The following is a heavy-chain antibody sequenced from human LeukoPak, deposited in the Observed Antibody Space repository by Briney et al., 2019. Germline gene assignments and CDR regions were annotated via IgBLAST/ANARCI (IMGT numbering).Heavy chain of an antibody. J-gene: IGHJ6*02. Sequence: SVKVSCKASGGTFSSYAISWVRQAPGQGLEWMGGIIPIFGTANYAQKFQGRVTITADESTSTAYMELSSLRSEDTAVYYCARRLEGVVAAKSQFDYYYYGMDVWGQGTTVTVSS. CDR3: ARRLEGVVAAKSQFDYYYYGMDV. CDR2: IIPIFGTA. V-gene: IGHV1-69*13. CDR1: GGTFSSYA. D-gene: IGHD2-15*01.